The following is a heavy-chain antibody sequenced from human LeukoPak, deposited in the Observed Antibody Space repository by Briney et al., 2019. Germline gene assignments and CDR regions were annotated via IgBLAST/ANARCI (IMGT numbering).Heavy chain of an antibody. CDR3: AKDPGSGFSPYYFDY. D-gene: IGHD3-22*01. J-gene: IGHJ4*02. CDR2: ISGSGGTI. Sequence: PGGSLRLSCAASGFTFSNAWMSWVRQAPGKGLEWVSGISGSGGTIYYADSVKGRFIISRDNSKNTLYLQMNSLRAEDTAVYYCAKDPGSGFSPYYFDYWGQGTLVTVSS. V-gene: IGHV3-23*01. CDR1: GFTFSNAW.